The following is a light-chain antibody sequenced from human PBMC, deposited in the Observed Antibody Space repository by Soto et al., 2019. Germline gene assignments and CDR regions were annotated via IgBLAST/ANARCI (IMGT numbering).Light chain of an antibody. CDR1: QTVSSSY. CDR2: GAS. V-gene: IGKV3-15*01. Sequence: EIVLTQSPGTLSLSPGERATLSCRASQTVSSSYFAWYQQKPGQAPRLLIFGASTRATGIPARFSGSGSGTEFTLTISSLQSEDFAVYYCQQYNNWPPTLGQGTKVDIK. CDR3: QQYNNWPPT. J-gene: IGKJ1*01.